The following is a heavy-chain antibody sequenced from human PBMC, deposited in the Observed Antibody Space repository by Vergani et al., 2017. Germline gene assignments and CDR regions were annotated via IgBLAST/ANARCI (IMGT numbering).Heavy chain of an antibody. D-gene: IGHD3-10*01. CDR3: ARHQYYYGSGTYRGGMDV. J-gene: IGHJ6*02. CDR2: IYPGDSDT. V-gene: IGHV5-51*01. CDR1: GYSFTSYW. Sequence: EVQLVQSGAEVKKPGESLKISCKGSGYSFTSYWIGWVRQMPGKGLEWMGIIYPGDSDTRYSPSFQGQVTISADKPISTAYLQWSSLKASDTAMYYCARHQYYYGSGTYRGGMDVWGQGTTVTVSS.